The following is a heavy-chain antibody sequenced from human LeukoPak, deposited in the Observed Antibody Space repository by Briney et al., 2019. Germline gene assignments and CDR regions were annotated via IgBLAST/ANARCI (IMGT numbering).Heavy chain of an antibody. D-gene: IGHD3-3*01. V-gene: IGHV3-9*01. CDR3: AKGMGRAYYDFWSGNY. CDR2: ISWNSGSI. CDR1: GFTFDDYA. Sequence: GRSLRLSYAASGFTFDDYAMHWVRQAPGKGLEWVSGISWNSGSIGYADSVKGRFTISRDNAKNSLYLQMNSLRAEDTALYYCAKGMGRAYYDFWSGNYWGQGTLVTVSS. J-gene: IGHJ4*02.